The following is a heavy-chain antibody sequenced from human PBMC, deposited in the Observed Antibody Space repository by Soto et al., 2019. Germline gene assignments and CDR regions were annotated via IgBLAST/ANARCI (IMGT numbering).Heavy chain of an antibody. D-gene: IGHD2-8*02. CDR3: ARSGDCTGHSCHLRGPLDY. J-gene: IGHJ4*02. Sequence: RGSLILSCAASGFTCSAYAIHWVRQAPGKGPQWVAAIWGVGSDEKYEDSVKCRFTISRDNSKNTLYLQMNSLRVEDTAVYYCARSGDCTGHSCHLRGPLDYWGQGTLVTVS. CDR2: IWGVGSDE. V-gene: IGHV3-33*08. CDR1: GFTCSAYA.